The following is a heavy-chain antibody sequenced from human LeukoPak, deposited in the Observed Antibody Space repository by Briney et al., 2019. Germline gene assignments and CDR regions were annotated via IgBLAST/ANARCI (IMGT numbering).Heavy chain of an antibody. CDR3: ARRGNSADY. V-gene: IGHV3-48*03. CDR2: ISTRGSTI. Sequence: GGSLRLSCAVSGFTFSSYEMNWVRQAPGKGLEWVSYISTRGSTIHHAHSVQGRFTISRDNAKNSLYLQMNSLRVEDTAVYYCARRGNSADYWGQGTLVTVSS. CDR1: GFTFSSYE. J-gene: IGHJ4*02. D-gene: IGHD4-23*01.